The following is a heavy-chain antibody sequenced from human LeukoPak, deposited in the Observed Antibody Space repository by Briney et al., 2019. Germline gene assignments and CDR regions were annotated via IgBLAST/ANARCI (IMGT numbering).Heavy chain of an antibody. V-gene: IGHV1-8*01. Sequence: ASVKVSCKASGYTFTSHDINWVRQATGQGLEWMGWMNPNSGNTGYAQKFQGRVTMTRNTAISTAYMELSSLRSEDTAVYYCVKINYYDSSGYPDYWGQGTLVTVSS. CDR1: GYTFTSHD. CDR3: VKINYYDSSGYPDY. J-gene: IGHJ4*02. CDR2: MNPNSGNT. D-gene: IGHD3-22*01.